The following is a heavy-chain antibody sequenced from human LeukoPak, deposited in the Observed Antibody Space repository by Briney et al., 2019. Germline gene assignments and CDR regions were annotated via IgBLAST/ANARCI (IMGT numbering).Heavy chain of an antibody. CDR3: AKARASRLPFDY. CDR1: GFTFSNYG. V-gene: IGHV3-23*01. CDR2: ISASGGNT. D-gene: IGHD6-25*01. Sequence: GGSLRLSCAASGFTFSNYGMNWVRQAPGKGLEWVTDISASGGNTYYADSVKGRFTISRDNAKDTLYLQMNSLRAEDTALYYCAKARASRLPFDYWGQGTQVTVSS. J-gene: IGHJ4*02.